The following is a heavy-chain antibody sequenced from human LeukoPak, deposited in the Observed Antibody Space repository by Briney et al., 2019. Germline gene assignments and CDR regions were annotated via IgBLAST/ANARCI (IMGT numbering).Heavy chain of an antibody. Sequence: PGGSLRLSCAASGFTFSSCAMSWVRQAPGKGLEWVSAISGSGGRTYHADSVKGRFTISRDNSKNTLYLQMNSLRAEDTAVYYCAKAGIAVAATTYFDYWGQGTLVTVSS. CDR1: GFTFSSCA. D-gene: IGHD6-19*01. CDR2: ISGSGGRT. J-gene: IGHJ4*02. V-gene: IGHV3-23*01. CDR3: AKAGIAVAATTYFDY.